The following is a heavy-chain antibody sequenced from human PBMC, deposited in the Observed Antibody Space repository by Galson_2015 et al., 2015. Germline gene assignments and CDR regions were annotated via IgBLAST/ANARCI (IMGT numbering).Heavy chain of an antibody. CDR3: ARDTRAPTLIGYYGMDV. Sequence: SVKVSCKASGGTFSSYAISWVRQAPGQGLEWMGGIIPIFGTANYAQKFQGRVTITADESTSTAYMELSSLRSEDTAVYYCARDTRAPTLIGYYGMDVWGQGTTVTVSS. J-gene: IGHJ6*02. CDR2: IIPIFGTA. CDR1: GGTFSSYA. V-gene: IGHV1-69*13. D-gene: IGHD2-15*01.